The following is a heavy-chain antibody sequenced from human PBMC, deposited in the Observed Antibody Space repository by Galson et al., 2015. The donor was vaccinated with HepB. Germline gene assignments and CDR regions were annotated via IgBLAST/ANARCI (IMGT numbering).Heavy chain of an antibody. CDR3: AGIDYGDYAFDY. J-gene: IGHJ4*02. CDR2: INHSGST. CDR1: GGSFSGYY. V-gene: IGHV4-34*01. D-gene: IGHD4-17*01. Sequence: SETLSLTCAVYGGSFSGYYWSWIRQPPGKGLEWIGEINHSGSTNYNPSLKSRVTISVDTSKNQFSLKLSSVTAADTAVYYCAGIDYGDYAFDYWGQGALVTVSS.